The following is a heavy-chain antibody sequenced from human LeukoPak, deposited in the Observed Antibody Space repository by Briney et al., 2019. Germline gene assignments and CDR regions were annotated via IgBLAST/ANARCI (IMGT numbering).Heavy chain of an antibody. CDR3: ARVSSSWYQDWYFDL. D-gene: IGHD6-13*01. CDR2: INHSGST. V-gene: IGHV4-34*01. J-gene: IGHJ2*01. CDR1: GGSFSGYY. Sequence: SETLSLTCAVYGGSFSGYYWSWIRQPPGKGLEWIGEINHSGSTNYNPSLKSRVTMSVDTSKRQFSLKLSSVTAADTAVYYCARVSSSWYQDWYFDLWGRGTLVTVSS.